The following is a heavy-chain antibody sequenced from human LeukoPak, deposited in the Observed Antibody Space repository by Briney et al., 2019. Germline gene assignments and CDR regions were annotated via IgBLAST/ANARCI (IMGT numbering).Heavy chain of an antibody. CDR2: IYHSGST. CDR1: GYSISSGYY. CDR3: AKEAVAGPSWYYYYMDV. J-gene: IGHJ6*03. Sequence: SETLSLTCAVSGYSISSGYYWGWIRQPPGKGLEWIGSIYHSGSTYYNPSLKSRVTISVDTSKNQFSLKLSSVTAADTAVYYCAKEAVAGPSWYYYYMDVWGKGNTVTVSS. D-gene: IGHD6-19*01. V-gene: IGHV4-38-2*02.